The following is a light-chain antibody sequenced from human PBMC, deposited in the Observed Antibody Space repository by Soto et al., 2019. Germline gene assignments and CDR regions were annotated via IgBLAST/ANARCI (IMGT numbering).Light chain of an antibody. CDR2: TNN. Sequence: QSVLTQPPSVSGAPGQRVTISCTGSSSNIGAGYGVHWYQQLPGTAPKLLIYTNNNRPSGVPDRFSGSKSGTSASLAITGLLAEDEADYYCSSYTTGSLVVFGGGTQLTVL. J-gene: IGLJ2*01. CDR3: SSYTTGSLVV. V-gene: IGLV1-40*01. CDR1: SSNIGAGYG.